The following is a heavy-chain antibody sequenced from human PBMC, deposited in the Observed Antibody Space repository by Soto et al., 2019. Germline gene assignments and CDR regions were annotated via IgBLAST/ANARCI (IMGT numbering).Heavy chain of an antibody. Sequence: QVQLQQWGAGLLKPSETLSLTCAVYGGSFSGYYWTWIRQPPGTGLEWIGEINHSGSTNYNPSLKXGVTTSVDTSKNQFSLKLTSVTDADTAVYYCARDKITGLFDYWGQGTLVTVSS. CDR2: INHSGST. V-gene: IGHV4-34*01. CDR3: ARDKITGLFDY. D-gene: IGHD2-8*02. CDR1: GGSFSGYY. J-gene: IGHJ4*02.